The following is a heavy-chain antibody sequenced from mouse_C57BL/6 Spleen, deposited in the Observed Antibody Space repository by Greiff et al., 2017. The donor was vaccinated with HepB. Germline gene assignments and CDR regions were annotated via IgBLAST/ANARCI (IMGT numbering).Heavy chain of an antibody. CDR1: GYTFTSYW. CDR2: INPSSGYT. D-gene: IGHD1-1*01. V-gene: IGHV1-7*01. Sequence: QVQLQQSGAELAKPGASVKLSCKASGYTFTSYWMHWVKQRPGQGLEWIGYINPSSGYTKYNQKFKDKATLTADKSSSTAYMQLSSLTYEDSAVYYCARSDYDSSYWFAYWGQGTLVTVSA. CDR3: ARSDYDSSYWFAY. J-gene: IGHJ3*01.